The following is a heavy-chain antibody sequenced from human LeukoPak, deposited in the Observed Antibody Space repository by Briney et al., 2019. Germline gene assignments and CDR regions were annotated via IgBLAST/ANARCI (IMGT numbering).Heavy chain of an antibody. CDR2: INHSGSA. D-gene: IGHD4-11*01. V-gene: IGHV4-34*01. Sequence: SETLSLTCAVSGGSFSGYYWTWIRQPPGKGLEWIGEINHSGSANYNPSLMSRVTISLDTSKNHFSLDLSSVTAADTAVYYCARGQGTVTTHWGQGTLVTVSS. CDR1: GGSFSGYY. J-gene: IGHJ4*02. CDR3: ARGQGTVTTH.